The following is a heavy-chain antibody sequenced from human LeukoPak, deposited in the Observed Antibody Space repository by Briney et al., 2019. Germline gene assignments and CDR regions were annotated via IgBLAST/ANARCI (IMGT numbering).Heavy chain of an antibody. V-gene: IGHV3-21*01. J-gene: IGHJ4*02. CDR1: GISFSNYS. D-gene: IGHD3-10*01. CDR3: AKDLHYGSADY. Sequence: GGSLRLSCAASGISFSNYSMNWVRQAPGKGLEWVSLISSSSRFIYYGDSVKGRFTISRDNAKKSLYLQMNSLRAEDTAVYYCAKDLHYGSADYWGQGTLVTVSS. CDR2: ISSSSRFI.